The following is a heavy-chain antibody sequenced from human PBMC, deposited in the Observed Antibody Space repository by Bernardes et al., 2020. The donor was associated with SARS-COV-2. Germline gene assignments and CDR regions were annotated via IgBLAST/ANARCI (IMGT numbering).Heavy chain of an antibody. V-gene: IGHV1-2*02. CDR2: INPNSGGT. Sequence: ASVKVSCKASGYPFTGYYMHWVRQAPGQGLEWMGWINPNSGGTNYAQKFQGRVTMTRDTSISTAYMELSRLRSDDTAVYYCAIPPTNYDRYGMDVWGQGATVTVS. D-gene: IGHD3-22*01. CDR3: AIPPTNYDRYGMDV. CDR1: GYPFTGYY. J-gene: IGHJ6*02.